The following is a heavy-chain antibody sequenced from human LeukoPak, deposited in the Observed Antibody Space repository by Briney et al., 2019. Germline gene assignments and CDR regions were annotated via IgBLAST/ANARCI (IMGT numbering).Heavy chain of an antibody. CDR3: AKGAVAGYQKPGAY. D-gene: IGHD6-19*01. V-gene: IGHV3-23*01. CDR2: VSGGGGST. CDR1: GFTLSSYA. J-gene: IGHJ4*02. Sequence: GGSLRLSCAASGFTLSSYAMSWVRQAPGKGLEWVSAVSGGGGSTYYADSVKGRFTISRDNSKNTLYLQMNSLRAEDTAVYYCAKGAVAGYQKPGAYWGQGTQVTVSS.